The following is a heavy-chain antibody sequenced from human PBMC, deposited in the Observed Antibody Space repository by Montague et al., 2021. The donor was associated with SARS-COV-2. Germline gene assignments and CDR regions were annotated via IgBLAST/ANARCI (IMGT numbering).Heavy chain of an antibody. CDR2: TSSSSSYI. Sequence: SLRLSCAAPGFTFSSYSMNWVRQAPGKGLERVSSTSSSSSYIYYADSVKGRFTISRDNAKNSLYLQMNSLRAEDTAVYYCARDLGYDYVWGSYRHLDIWGQGTLVTVSS. CDR3: ARDLGYDYVWGSYRHLDI. D-gene: IGHD3-16*02. V-gene: IGHV3-21*01. J-gene: IGHJ4*02. CDR1: GFTFSSYS.